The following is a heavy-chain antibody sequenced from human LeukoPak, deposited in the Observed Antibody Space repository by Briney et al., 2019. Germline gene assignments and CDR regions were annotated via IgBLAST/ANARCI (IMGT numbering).Heavy chain of an antibody. D-gene: IGHD1-1*01. J-gene: IGHJ3*02. Sequence: PGGSLRLSCAASDFSVGSNYMTWVRQAPGKGLEWVSFIYSVGTTFYADSVKGRFTISRDTSKNTLYLQMNSLRAEDTAVYYCVPTYDLADAFDIWGQGTMVTVSS. CDR3: VPTYDLADAFDI. V-gene: IGHV3-66*01. CDR1: DFSVGSNY. CDR2: IYSVGTT.